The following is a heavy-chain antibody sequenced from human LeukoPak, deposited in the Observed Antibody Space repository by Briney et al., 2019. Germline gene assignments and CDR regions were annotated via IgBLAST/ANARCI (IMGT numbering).Heavy chain of an antibody. J-gene: IGHJ4*02. D-gene: IGHD6-19*01. V-gene: IGHV3-23*01. Sequence: GSLRLSCAASGFTFSSYAMNWVRQAPGKGLEWVSAISGSGGGTYYADSVKDRFTISRDYSNNTLYLQMNSLRADDTAVYYCAKVASADAQARLNYWGQGTLVTVSS. CDR3: AKVASADAQARLNY. CDR2: ISGSGGGT. CDR1: GFTFSSYA.